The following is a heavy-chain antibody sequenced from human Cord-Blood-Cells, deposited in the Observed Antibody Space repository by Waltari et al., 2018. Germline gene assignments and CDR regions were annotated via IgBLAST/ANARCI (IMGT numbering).Heavy chain of an antibody. V-gene: IGHV4-59*11. D-gene: IGHD1-7*01. Sequence: QVQLQESGPGLVKPSETLSLTCTVSGGSISSHYWSWLRQPPGKGLEWLGYIYYSGSTNYNPSLKSRVTISVDTSKNQFSLKLSSVTAADTAVYYCASITGTTFAFDIWGQGTMVTVSS. J-gene: IGHJ3*02. CDR3: ASITGTTFAFDI. CDR2: IYYSGST. CDR1: GGSISSHY.